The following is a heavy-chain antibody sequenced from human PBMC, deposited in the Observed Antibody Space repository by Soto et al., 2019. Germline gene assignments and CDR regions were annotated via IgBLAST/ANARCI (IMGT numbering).Heavy chain of an antibody. CDR3: ARRSSSSSEDYYSSYSTDV. CDR1: GYSFTSYW. Sequence: GESLKISCKGSGYSFTSYWIGWVRQMPGKGLEWMGIIYPGDSDTRYSPSFQGQVTISADKSISTAYLQWSSLKASDTAMYYCARRSSSSSEDYYSSYSTDVWGKGPTVTLSS. V-gene: IGHV5-51*01. CDR2: IYPGDSDT. J-gene: IGHJ6*03. D-gene: IGHD6-6*01.